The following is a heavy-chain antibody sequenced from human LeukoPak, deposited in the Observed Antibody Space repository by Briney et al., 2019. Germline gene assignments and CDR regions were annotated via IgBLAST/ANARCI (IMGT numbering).Heavy chain of an antibody. CDR3: AKDRSIGTYYTFDS. CDR2: VSGSGAIA. J-gene: IGHJ4*02. D-gene: IGHD1-26*01. V-gene: IGHV3-23*01. CDR1: GFTFNNYA. Sequence: PGGSLRLSCAASGFTFNNYAMSWVRQAPGKGLEWVSTVSGSGAIAYYTDSDKGRFTIFRDNSKNTLYLQMSSLTAKDTAVYYCAKDRSIGTYYTFDSWGQGTLVTVSS.